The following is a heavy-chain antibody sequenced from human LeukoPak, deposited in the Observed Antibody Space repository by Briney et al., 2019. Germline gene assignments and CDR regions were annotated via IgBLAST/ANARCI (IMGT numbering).Heavy chain of an antibody. J-gene: IGHJ4*02. D-gene: IGHD3-22*01. CDR2: IIPIFGTA. V-gene: IGHV1-69*13. CDR3: ARALAYYYDSSGYYYEYYFDY. Sequence: SVKVSCKASGGTFSSYAISWVRQAPGQGLEWMGGIIPIFGTANYAQKFQGRVTITADESTSTAYMELSSLGSEDTAVYYCARALAYYYDSSGYYYEYYFDYWGQGTLVTVSS. CDR1: GGTFSSYA.